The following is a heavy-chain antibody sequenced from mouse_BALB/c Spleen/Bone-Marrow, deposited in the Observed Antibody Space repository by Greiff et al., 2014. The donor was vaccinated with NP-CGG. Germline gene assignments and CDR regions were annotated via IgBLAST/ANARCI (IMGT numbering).Heavy chain of an antibody. CDR3: ARSDYRYDPFAY. CDR1: GYTFTDYR. CDR2: IDTSDSYT. D-gene: IGHD2-14*01. Sequence: VQLQQSGAELVMPGASVKMSCKASGYTFTDYRMHWVKQRPGQGLEWIGAIDTSDSYTSYNQKFKGKATLTVDESSSTAYMQLSSLTSEDSAVYYCARSDYRYDPFAYWGQGTLVTVSA. J-gene: IGHJ3*01. V-gene: IGHV1-69*01.